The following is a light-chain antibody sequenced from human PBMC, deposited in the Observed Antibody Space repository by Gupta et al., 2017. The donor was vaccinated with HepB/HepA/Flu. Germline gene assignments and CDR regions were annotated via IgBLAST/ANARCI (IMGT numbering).Light chain of an antibody. CDR3: QQYDRSPGT. CDR2: KAS. J-gene: IGKJ1*01. Sequence: MQMNQSPSTLYASVGDRVTITCRASQNILTWLAWYQQKPGKAPRLLIYKASNLESGVPSRFSGNGSGTEFTLTISSLQPDDFAIYFCQQYDRSPGTFGLGTKVEIK. V-gene: IGKV1-5*03. CDR1: QNILTW.